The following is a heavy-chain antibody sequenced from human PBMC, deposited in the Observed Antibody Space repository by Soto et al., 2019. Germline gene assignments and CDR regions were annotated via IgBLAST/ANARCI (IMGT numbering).Heavy chain of an antibody. CDR2: IYYSGST. V-gene: IGHV4-59*01. J-gene: IGHJ4*02. CDR3: ARDTVTRGGYYFDY. D-gene: IGHD4-17*01. CDR1: GGSISSYY. Sequence: QVQLQESGPGLVKPSETLSLTCTVSGGSISSYYWSWIRQPPGKGLEWIGYIYYSGSTNYNPSLKSRVTISVDTSKNQFARKLSSVTAADTAVYYCARDTVTRGGYYFDYWGQGTLVTVSS.